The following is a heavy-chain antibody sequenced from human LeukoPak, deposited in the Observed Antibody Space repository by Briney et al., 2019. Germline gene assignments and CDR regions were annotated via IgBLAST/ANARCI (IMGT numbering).Heavy chain of an antibody. V-gene: IGHV3-30-3*01. D-gene: IGHD6-6*01. Sequence: GRSLRLSCAASGFTFSSYAMHWVRQAPGKGLEWVAVISYDGSDKYYADSVKGRFTISRDNSKNTLYLQMNSLRAEDTAVYYCARDVDQAAAPPERLDYWGQGTLVTVSS. CDR2: ISYDGSDK. J-gene: IGHJ4*02. CDR3: ARDVDQAAAPPERLDY. CDR1: GFTFSSYA.